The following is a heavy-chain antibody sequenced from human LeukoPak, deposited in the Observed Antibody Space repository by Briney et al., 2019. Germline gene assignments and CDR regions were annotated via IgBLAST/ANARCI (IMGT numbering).Heavy chain of an antibody. J-gene: IGHJ1*01. CDR2: IHPNSGGT. D-gene: IGHD6-13*01. CDR3: ATQQLVRFVLRFQH. V-gene: IGHV1-2*02. Sequence: ASVKVSCKASGYTFTGYHMHWVRQAPGQGLEWMGWIHPNSGGTNYAQEFQGRVTMTEDTSTNTAYMELSSLRSEDTAVYYCATQQLVRFVLRFQHWGQGTLVTVSS. CDR1: GYTFTGYH.